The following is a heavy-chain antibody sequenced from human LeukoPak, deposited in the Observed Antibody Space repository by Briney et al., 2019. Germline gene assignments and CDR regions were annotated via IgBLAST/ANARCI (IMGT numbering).Heavy chain of an antibody. D-gene: IGHD1-26*01. CDR1: GYSFSSHG. V-gene: IGHV1-18*01. J-gene: IGHJ4*02. CDR3: ARGFMGVTSHFDY. CDR2: ISVHDGNT. Sequence: ASVKVSCKGSGYSFSSHGVDWVRQAPGRGLEWMGWISVHDGNTKYAQKLQGRVTMTTDTSTNTAYMELRSLRSDDTAVYYCARGFMGVTSHFDYWGQGTLVTVSS.